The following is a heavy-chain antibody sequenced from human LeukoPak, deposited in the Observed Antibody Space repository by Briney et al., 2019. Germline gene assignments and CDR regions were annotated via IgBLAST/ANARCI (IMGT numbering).Heavy chain of an antibody. CDR1: GFTFGDYA. V-gene: IGHV3-49*03. CDR3: SGEGVPDWKIDY. D-gene: IGHD1-1*01. CDR2: IRSKAYGGTT. J-gene: IGHJ4*02. Sequence: PGGSLRLSCSASGFTFGDYAMTWFRQAPGKGLEWVGFIRSKAYGGTTEYAASVKGRFTISRDDSKSIAYLQMNSLKTEDTAVYYCSGEGVPDWKIDYWGQGTLVTVSS.